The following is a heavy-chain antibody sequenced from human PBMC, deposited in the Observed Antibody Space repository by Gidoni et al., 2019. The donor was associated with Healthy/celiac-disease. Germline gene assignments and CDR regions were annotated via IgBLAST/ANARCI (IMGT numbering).Heavy chain of an antibody. Sequence: VKPSETLSLTCTVSGGSISSYYWSWIRQPAGKGLEWIGRIYTGGSTNYNPTLKSRVTMSVDTSKNQFSLKLSSVTAADTAVYYCAMERAGSCSSTSCHGWFDPWGQGTLVTVSS. CDR1: GGSISSYY. V-gene: IGHV4-4*07. J-gene: IGHJ5*02. CDR2: IYTGGST. D-gene: IGHD2-2*01. CDR3: AMERAGSCSSTSCHGWFDP.